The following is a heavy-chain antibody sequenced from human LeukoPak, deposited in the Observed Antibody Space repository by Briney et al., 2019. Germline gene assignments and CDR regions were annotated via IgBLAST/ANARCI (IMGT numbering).Heavy chain of an antibody. Sequence: SETLSLTCTGYGGSISSYYWRWIRQPPGKGLEWIGYIYYSGTTNYNPSLKSRVTISVDTSKNQFSLKLSSVTAADTAVYYCARGVYTAAAQYGYWGQGTLVTVSS. J-gene: IGHJ4*02. CDR3: ARGVYTAAAQYGY. D-gene: IGHD6-13*01. V-gene: IGHV4-59*01. CDR1: GGSISSYY. CDR2: IYYSGTT.